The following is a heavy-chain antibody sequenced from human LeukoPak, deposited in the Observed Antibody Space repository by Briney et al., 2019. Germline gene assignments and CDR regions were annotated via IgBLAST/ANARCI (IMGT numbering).Heavy chain of an antibody. Sequence: SETLSLTCTVSGGSISSYYWSWIRQPAGKGLEWIGRIYTSGSTNYNPSLKSRVTMSVDTSKNQFSLKLSSVTAADTAVYYCARTYYDILTGHPIDPWGQGTLVTVSS. CDR3: ARTYYDILTGHPIDP. CDR2: IYTSGST. V-gene: IGHV4-4*07. J-gene: IGHJ5*02. D-gene: IGHD3-9*01. CDR1: GGSISSYY.